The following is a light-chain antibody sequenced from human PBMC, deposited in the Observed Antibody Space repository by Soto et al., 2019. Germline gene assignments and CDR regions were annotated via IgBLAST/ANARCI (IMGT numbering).Light chain of an antibody. CDR3: QQYTNWPYT. V-gene: IGKV3-15*01. Sequence: EIVMTQSPATLSVSPGERASLSCRASQSVGSNLAWYQQTAGQAPRLLIYGASPRATGIPARFSGSGSGTEFTLTISRLQSEDFADYSCQQYTNWPYTFGQGTKLEIK. CDR2: GAS. J-gene: IGKJ2*01. CDR1: QSVGSN.